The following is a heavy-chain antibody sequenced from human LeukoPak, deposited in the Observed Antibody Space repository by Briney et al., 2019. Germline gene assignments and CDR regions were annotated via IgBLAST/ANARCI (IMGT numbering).Heavy chain of an antibody. CDR2: IYPADSDI. Sequence: GESLKISCKGSGYSFTNYWIGWVRQTPGKGLEWMGIIYPADSDIRYSPSFQGQVTISADKSISTAYLQWNSLKASDTAMYYCARQEYCSGASCYTWFDPWGQGTLVTVSS. CDR1: GYSFTNYW. D-gene: IGHD2-15*01. V-gene: IGHV5-51*01. CDR3: ARQEYCSGASCYTWFDP. J-gene: IGHJ5*02.